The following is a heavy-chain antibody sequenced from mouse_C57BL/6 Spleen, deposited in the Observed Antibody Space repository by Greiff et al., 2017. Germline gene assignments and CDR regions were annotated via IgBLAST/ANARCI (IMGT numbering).Heavy chain of an antibody. D-gene: IGHD4-1*01. V-gene: IGHV5-4*01. CDR3: ARENWVYFEC. CDR2: ISDGGSYT. J-gene: IGHJ2*01. CDR1: GFTFSSYA. Sequence: EVQLVESGGGLVKPGGSLKLSCAASGFTFSSYAMSWVRQTPEKRLEWVATISDGGSYTYYPDNVKGRFTISRDNAKNILYLQMSHLKSEDTAMYYCARENWVYFECWGKGTTLTAAS.